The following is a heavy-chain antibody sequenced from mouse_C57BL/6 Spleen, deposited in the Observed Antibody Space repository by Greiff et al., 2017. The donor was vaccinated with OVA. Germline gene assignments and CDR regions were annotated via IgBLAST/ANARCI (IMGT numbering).Heavy chain of an antibody. V-gene: IGHV1-80*01. D-gene: IGHD1-1*01. CDR3: ARSIWTVVARYFDV. CDR2: IYPGDGDT. Sequence: QVQLKESGAELVKPGASVKISCKASGYAFSSYWMNWVKQRPGKGLEWIGQIYPGDGDTNYNGKFKGKATMTADKSSSTAYMQLSRLTSEDSGVYFCARSIWTVVARYFDVWGTGTTVTVAS. J-gene: IGHJ1*03. CDR1: GYAFSSYW.